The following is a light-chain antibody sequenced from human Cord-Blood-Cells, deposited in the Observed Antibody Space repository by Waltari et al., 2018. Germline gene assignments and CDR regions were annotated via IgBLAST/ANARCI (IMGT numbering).Light chain of an antibody. CDR1: QGISSY. Sequence: DIQLTQSPSFLSASVEDRVTITCRSSQGISSYLACYQQKPGKAPKLLIYAASTLQSGVPSRDSGSGSGTEFTLAISSLQPEDFATYYCQQLNSYPFTFRGGTKVEIK. J-gene: IGKJ4*01. CDR2: AAS. CDR3: QQLNSYPFT. V-gene: IGKV1-9*01.